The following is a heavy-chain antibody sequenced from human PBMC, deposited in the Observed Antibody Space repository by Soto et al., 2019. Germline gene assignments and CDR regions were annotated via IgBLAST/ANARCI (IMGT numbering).Heavy chain of an antibody. V-gene: IGHV3-30-3*01. J-gene: IGHJ4*02. D-gene: IGHD6-19*01. CDR2: ISYDGSNK. CDR1: GFTFSSYA. CDR3: ARDSSIAGHSSGWIRGVRYFDY. Sequence: QVQLVESGGGVVQPGRSLRLSCAASGFTFSSYAMHWVRQAPGKGLEWVAVISYDGSNKYYADSVKGRFTISRDNSKNTLYLQMNSLRAEDTAVYYCARDSSIAGHSSGWIRGVRYFDYWGQGTLVTVSS.